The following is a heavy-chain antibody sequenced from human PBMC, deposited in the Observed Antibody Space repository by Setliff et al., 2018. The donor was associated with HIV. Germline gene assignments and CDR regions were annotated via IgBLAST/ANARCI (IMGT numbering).Heavy chain of an antibody. D-gene: IGHD6-13*01. J-gene: IGHJ6*03. CDR2: IYTSGST. CDR3: ARDRGGAAAGGYYYMDV. Sequence: GGSISSGGYYWSWIRQPAGKGLEWIGHIYTSGSTNYNPSLKSRVTISIDTSKNQFSLKLSSVTAADTAVYYWARDRGGAAAGGYYYMDVWGKGTTVTVS. CDR1: GGSISSGGYY. V-gene: IGHV4-61*09.